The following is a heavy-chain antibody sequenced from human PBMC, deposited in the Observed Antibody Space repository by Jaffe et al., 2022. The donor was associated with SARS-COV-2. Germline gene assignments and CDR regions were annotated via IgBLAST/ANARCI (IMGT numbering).Heavy chain of an antibody. J-gene: IGHJ6*03. CDR1: GYTFTSYD. Sequence: QVQLVQSGAEVKKPGASVKVSCKASGYTFTSYDINWVRQATGQGLEWMGWMNPNSGNTGYAQKFQGRVTMTRNTSISTAYMELSSLRSEDTAVYYCARVATTPSYWYYYYYYMDVWGKGTTVTVSS. D-gene: IGHD5-12*01. V-gene: IGHV1-8*01. CDR2: MNPNSGNT. CDR3: ARVATTPSYWYYYYYYMDV.